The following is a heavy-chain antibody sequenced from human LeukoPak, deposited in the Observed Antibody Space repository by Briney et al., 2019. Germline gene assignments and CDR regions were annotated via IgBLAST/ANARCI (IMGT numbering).Heavy chain of an antibody. Sequence: SDTLSLTCTVSACSISRYYCSWIRQSPGKGLEWLRHIYESGSTTYNPSLKSRVTISLDTSKNQFSLKLSSVTAADTAVYYCARHKFVVVPDYWGEGTLVTVSS. J-gene: IGHJ4*02. V-gene: IGHV4-59*08. CDR3: ARHKFVVVPDY. CDR2: IYESGST. CDR1: ACSISRYY. D-gene: IGHD2-15*01.